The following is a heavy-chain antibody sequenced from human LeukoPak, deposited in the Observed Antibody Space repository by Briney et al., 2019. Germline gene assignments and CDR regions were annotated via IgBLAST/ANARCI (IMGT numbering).Heavy chain of an antibody. J-gene: IGHJ5*02. CDR1: GFTFSNYW. CDR3: TIHMYDGYEGSSDTTMTRGP. Sequence: PGGSLRLSCTATGFTFSNYWMSWVRQTPEKGLEWVANIKQDGSETVYVDSVKGRFTISRDNAQSSLYLQMNSLRAEDTAVYYCTIHMYDGYEGSSDTTMTRGPRGQGTLVTVSS. V-gene: IGHV3-7*02. CDR2: IKQDGSET. D-gene: IGHD5-18*01.